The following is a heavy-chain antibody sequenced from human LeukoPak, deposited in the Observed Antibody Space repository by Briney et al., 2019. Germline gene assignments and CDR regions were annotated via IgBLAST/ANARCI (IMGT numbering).Heavy chain of an antibody. D-gene: IGHD2-15*01. CDR2: ISDSGRSS. CDR1: GFTFSNYA. Sequence: GGSLRLSCAASGFTFSNYAMSWVRQAPGKGLEWVSAISDSGRSSYYADSVKGRFTIPRDNSKNTLYLQMNSLSAEDTAIYYCAKSGAQYCTGGSCYFDYWGQGTLVTVSS. V-gene: IGHV3-23*01. CDR3: AKSGAQYCTGGSCYFDY. J-gene: IGHJ4*02.